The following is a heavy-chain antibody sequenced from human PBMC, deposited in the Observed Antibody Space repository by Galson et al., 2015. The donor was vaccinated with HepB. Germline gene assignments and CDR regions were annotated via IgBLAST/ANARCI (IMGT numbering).Heavy chain of an antibody. CDR2: INPNSGGT. V-gene: IGHV1-2*06. J-gene: IGHJ3*02. D-gene: IGHD3-3*01. Sequence: SVKVSCKASGYTFTGYYMHWVRQAPGQGLEWMGRINPNSGGTNYAQKFQGRVTMTRDTSISTAYMELSRLRSDDTAVYYCAALPPYRTIFGVVIIPGDAFDIWGQGTMVTVSS. CDR1: GYTFTGYY. CDR3: AALPPYRTIFGVVIIPGDAFDI.